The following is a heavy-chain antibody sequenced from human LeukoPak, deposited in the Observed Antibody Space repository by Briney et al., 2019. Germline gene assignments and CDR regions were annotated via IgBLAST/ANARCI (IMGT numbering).Heavy chain of an antibody. Sequence: SETLSLTCAVSGGSISSGGYSWSWIRQPLGKGLEWIGYIYYSGSTYYNPSLKSRVTISVDTSKNQFSLKLSSVTAADTAVYYCARDLVVPAAMYGMDVWGRGTTVTVSS. CDR1: GGSISSGGYS. CDR2: IYYSGST. D-gene: IGHD2-2*01. CDR3: ARDLVVPAAMYGMDV. V-gene: IGHV4-30-4*07. J-gene: IGHJ6*02.